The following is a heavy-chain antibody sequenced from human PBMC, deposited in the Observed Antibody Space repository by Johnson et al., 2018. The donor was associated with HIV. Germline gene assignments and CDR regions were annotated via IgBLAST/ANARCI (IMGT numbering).Heavy chain of an antibody. CDR2: IGTAGDT. V-gene: IGHV3-13*01. D-gene: IGHD2-15*01. J-gene: IGHJ3*02. CDR1: GFTFSSYA. CDR3: ARGMVVAATKAFDI. Sequence: VQLVESGGGVVQPGRSLRLSCAASGFTFSSYAMHWVRQAPGKGLEWVSAIGTAGDTYYPGSVKGRFTISRENAKNSLYLQMNSLRAEDTAVYYCARGMVVAATKAFDIWGQGTMVTVSS.